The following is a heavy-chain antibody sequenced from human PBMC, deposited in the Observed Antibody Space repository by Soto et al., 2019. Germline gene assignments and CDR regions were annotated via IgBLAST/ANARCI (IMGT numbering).Heavy chain of an antibody. Sequence: PSETLSLTCTVSGGSISSGGYYWSWIRQHPGKGLEWIGYIYYSGSTYYNPSLKSRVTISVDTSKNQFSLKLSSVTAADTAVYYCARGLYDITFLNANDAFDIWGQGTMVTVSS. CDR1: GGSISSGGYY. CDR2: IYYSGST. V-gene: IGHV4-31*03. CDR3: ARGLYDITFLNANDAFDI. J-gene: IGHJ3*02. D-gene: IGHD3-9*01.